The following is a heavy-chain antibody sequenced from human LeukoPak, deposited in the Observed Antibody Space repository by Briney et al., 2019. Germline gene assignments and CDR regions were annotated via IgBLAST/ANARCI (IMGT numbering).Heavy chain of an antibody. D-gene: IGHD6-13*01. CDR1: GGSISSYY. CDR2: IYYSGST. CDR3: AREAAALTTYYYYYGMDV. J-gene: IGHJ6*02. V-gene: IGHV4-39*07. Sequence: SETLSLTCTVSGGSISSYYWGWIRQPPGKGLEWIGSIYYSGSTYYNPSLKSRVTISVDTSKNQFSLKLSSVTAADTAVYYCAREAAALTTYYYYYGMDVWGQGTTVTVSS.